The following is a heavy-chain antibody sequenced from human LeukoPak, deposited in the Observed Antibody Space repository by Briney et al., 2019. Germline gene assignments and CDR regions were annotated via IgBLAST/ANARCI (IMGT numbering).Heavy chain of an antibody. J-gene: IGHJ4*02. CDR3: AKDIYGDYGGLDY. CDR1: GFTFSTYA. D-gene: IGHD4-17*01. CDR2: IINSGGST. V-gene: IGHV3-23*01. Sequence: GGSLRLXCAASGFTFSTYAMNWDRQAPGKGLEWVSTIINSGGSTYYADSVKGRFTISRDNSKNTLYLQMNSLRAEDTAVYYCAKDIYGDYGGLDYWGQGTLVTVSS.